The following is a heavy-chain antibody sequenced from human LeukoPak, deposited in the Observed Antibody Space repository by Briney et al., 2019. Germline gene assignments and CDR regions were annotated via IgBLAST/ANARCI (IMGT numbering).Heavy chain of an antibody. CDR3: AREVPYDSSRYYQPFDY. V-gene: IGHV1-18*01. CDR1: GYTFTDYD. CDR2: ISAYNGNT. J-gene: IGHJ4*02. Sequence: ASVRVSCKTSGYTFTDYDITWVRQAPGQGLEWMGWISAYNGNTNYAQKLQGRVTITTDTTTSTAYMEMRSLRSDDTAVSYCAREVPYDSSRYYQPFDYWGQGTLVTVSS. D-gene: IGHD3-22*01.